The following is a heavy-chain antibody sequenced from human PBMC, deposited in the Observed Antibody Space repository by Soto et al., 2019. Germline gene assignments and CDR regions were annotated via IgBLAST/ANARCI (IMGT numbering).Heavy chain of an antibody. CDR1: GFTFSSYW. J-gene: IGHJ4*02. D-gene: IGHD2-2*02. Sequence: EVQLVESGGGLVQSGGSLRLSCAASGFTFSSYWMSWVRQGPGKGPEWVANIKQDGSEKYYVDSVKGRFTISRDNAENPLYLQMTRLRAEDTAVYHCAKSLSAIPGDSWGQGTLVTVSS. CDR3: AKSLSAIPGDS. CDR2: IKQDGSEK. V-gene: IGHV3-7*05.